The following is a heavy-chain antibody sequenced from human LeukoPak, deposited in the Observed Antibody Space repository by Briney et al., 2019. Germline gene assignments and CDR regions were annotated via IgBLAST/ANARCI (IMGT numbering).Heavy chain of an antibody. CDR1: GYTFTGYY. CDR2: INPNSGGT. J-gene: IGHJ3*02. Sequence: ASVKVSCKASGYTFTGYYMHWVRQAPGQGLKWMGWINPNSGGTNYAQKFQGRVTMTRDTSISTAYMELSRLRSDDTAVYYCARYSGSHPAAFDIWGQGTMVTVSS. D-gene: IGHD1-26*01. V-gene: IGHV1-2*02. CDR3: ARYSGSHPAAFDI.